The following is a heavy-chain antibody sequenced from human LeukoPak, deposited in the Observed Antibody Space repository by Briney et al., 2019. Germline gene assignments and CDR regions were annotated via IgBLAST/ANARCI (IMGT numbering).Heavy chain of an antibody. V-gene: IGHV3-7*01. CDR1: GFTFNSYW. J-gene: IGHJ4*02. D-gene: IGHD2-15*01. Sequence: GRSLRLSCAASGFTFNSYWKSWVRQAPEKGPEWLANIRQDGIDKQYVDSVKGQFTISRDNAKNSLYLQMNSLSAEDTAVYYCARHSRGSPIDDWGQGTLVTVSS. CDR3: ARHSRGSPIDD. CDR2: IRQDGIDK.